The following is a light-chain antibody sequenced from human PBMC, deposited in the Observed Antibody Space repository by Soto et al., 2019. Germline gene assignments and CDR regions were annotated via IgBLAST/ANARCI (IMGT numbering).Light chain of an antibody. CDR3: SSYTSSSTLAV. J-gene: IGLJ2*01. V-gene: IGLV2-14*01. CDR1: SSDVGGYNY. CDR2: DVN. Sequence: QSVLTQPASVSGSPGQSITISCTGTSSDVGGYNYVSWYQQDPGKAPKLMIYDVNNRPSGVSNRFSGSKSGNTASLTISGLQAEDEAYYYCSSYTSSSTLAVFGGGTKLTGL.